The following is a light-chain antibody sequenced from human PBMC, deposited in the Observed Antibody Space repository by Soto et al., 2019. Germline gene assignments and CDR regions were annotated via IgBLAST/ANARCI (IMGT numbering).Light chain of an antibody. CDR2: WAS. V-gene: IGKV4-1*01. Sequence: DIVMTQSPDSLALSLGERATINCKSSQSVLYSPNNKNYLAWYQQKPRQPPKLLLYWASMRESGVPDRFSGSASAKDFTLTISSLQAEDVAVYYCHQYASSPWTFGPGTKVEIK. CDR3: HQYASSPWT. CDR1: QSVLYSPNNKNY. J-gene: IGKJ1*01.